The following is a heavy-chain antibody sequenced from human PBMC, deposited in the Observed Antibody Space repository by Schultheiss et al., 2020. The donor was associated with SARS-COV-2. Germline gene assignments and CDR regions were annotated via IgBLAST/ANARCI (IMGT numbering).Heavy chain of an antibody. V-gene: IGHV1-8*02. CDR3: ARGRSVAGTFDY. J-gene: IGHJ4*02. CDR2: INPNSGGT. D-gene: IGHD6-19*01. CDR1: GYTFTSYG. Sequence: ASVKVSCKASGYTFTSYGISWVRQAPGQGLEWMGWINPNSGGTNYAQKFQGRVTMTRNTSISTAYMELSSLRSEDTAVYYCARGRSVAGTFDYWGQGTLVTVSS.